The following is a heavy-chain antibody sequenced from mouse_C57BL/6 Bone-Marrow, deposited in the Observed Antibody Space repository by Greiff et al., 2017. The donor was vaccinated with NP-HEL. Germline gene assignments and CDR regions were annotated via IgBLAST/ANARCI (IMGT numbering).Heavy chain of an antibody. CDR3: TITTVVARAY. Sequence: EVKLQQSGAELVRPGASVKLSCTASGFNIKDDYMHWVKQRPEQGLEWIGWIDTENGDTEYASKFQGKATITADTSSNTAYLQLSSLTSEDTAVYYCTITTVVARAYWGKGTLVTVSA. CDR2: IDTENGDT. J-gene: IGHJ3*01. D-gene: IGHD1-1*01. V-gene: IGHV14-4*01. CDR1: GFNIKDDY.